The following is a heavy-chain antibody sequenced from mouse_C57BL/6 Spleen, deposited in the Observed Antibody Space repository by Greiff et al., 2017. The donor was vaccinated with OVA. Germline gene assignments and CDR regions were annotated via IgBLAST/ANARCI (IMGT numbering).Heavy chain of an antibody. CDR2: IDPENGDT. J-gene: IGHJ2*01. Sequence: EVQLQQSGAELVRPGASVKLSCTASGFNIKDDYMHWVKQRPEQGLEWIGGIDPENGDTEYASKFQGKATITADTSSNTAYLQLSSLTSEDTAVYYCTTNYYGSSYYFDYWGQGTTLTVSS. CDR1: GFNIKDDY. V-gene: IGHV14-4*01. CDR3: TTNYYGSSYYFDY. D-gene: IGHD1-1*01.